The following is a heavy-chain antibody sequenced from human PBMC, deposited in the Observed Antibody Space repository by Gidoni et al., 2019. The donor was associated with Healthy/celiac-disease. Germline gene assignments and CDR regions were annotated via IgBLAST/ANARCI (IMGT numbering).Heavy chain of an antibody. CDR1: GGTFSRYA. D-gene: IGHD1-26*01. V-gene: IGHV1-69*01. CDR3: ARGWGQVGTTTPMNY. CDR2: IIPIFGTA. J-gene: IGHJ4*02. Sequence: QVQLVQSGAEVQKPGSSVQVSCKASGGTFSRYAISWVRQAPGQGLEWVGGIIPIFGTANYAQKFQGRVTISADESTSTAYMELSSLRSGDTAVYNCARGWGQVGTTTPMNYWGQGTLVTVSS.